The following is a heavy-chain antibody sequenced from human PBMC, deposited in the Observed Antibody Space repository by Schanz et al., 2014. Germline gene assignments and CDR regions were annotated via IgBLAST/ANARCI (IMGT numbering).Heavy chain of an antibody. CDR2: IKQDGSEK. CDR3: ARDGYRNGRPFDH. D-gene: IGHD5-18*01. CDR1: GFTFSNYW. J-gene: IGHJ4*02. Sequence: ESGGGLIQPGGSLRVSCAASGFTFSNYWMSWVRQAPGKGLEWVANIKQDGSEKFYVDSVKGRFTISRDTAENSVYLQMNSLRAEDTAVYYCARDGYRNGRPFDHWGQGTRVTVSA. V-gene: IGHV3-7*01.